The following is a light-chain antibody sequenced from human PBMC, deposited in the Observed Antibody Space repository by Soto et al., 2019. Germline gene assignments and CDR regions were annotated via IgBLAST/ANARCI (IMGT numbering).Light chain of an antibody. J-gene: IGLJ2*01. Sequence: QSALTQPASVSGSPGQSITISCTGTSSDVGGYNYVSWYQQHPGKAPKLMIYEVSNRPSGVSNRFSGSKSGNTASLTISGLQAEDAADYYCSSYISSSTHLVFGGGTKLTVL. CDR2: EVS. CDR1: SSDVGGYNY. CDR3: SSYISSSTHLV. V-gene: IGLV2-14*01.